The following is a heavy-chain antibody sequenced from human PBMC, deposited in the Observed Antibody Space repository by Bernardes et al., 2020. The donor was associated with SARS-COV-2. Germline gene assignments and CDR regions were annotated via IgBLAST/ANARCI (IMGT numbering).Heavy chain of an antibody. Sequence: GGSLRLSCAASGFSFSNYVFSWFRQAPGRGLEWVSSISCGAMYIYYGDSVRGRFTTSRDNTRNTVFLQMESLRAEDTAVYYCARDVGGTDWRFGFDVWGPGTKVHVSS. CDR1: GFSFSNYV. V-gene: IGHV3-21*01. J-gene: IGHJ3*01. D-gene: IGHD2-8*02. CDR2: ISCGAMYI. CDR3: ARDVGGTDWRFGFDV.